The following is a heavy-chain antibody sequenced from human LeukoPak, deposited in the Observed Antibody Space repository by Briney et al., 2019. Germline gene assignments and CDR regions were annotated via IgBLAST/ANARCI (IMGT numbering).Heavy chain of an antibody. J-gene: IGHJ4*02. D-gene: IGHD3-9*01. CDR1: GFTFSSYG. CDR2: IRYDGSNK. V-gene: IGHV3-30*02. Sequence: PGGSLRLSCAASGFTFSSYGMHWVRQAPGKGLEWVAFIRYDGSNKYYADSVKGRFTISRDNSKNTLYLQMNSLRADDTAVYYCAREYILTAYYGDYWGQGTLVTVSS. CDR3: AREYILTAYYGDY.